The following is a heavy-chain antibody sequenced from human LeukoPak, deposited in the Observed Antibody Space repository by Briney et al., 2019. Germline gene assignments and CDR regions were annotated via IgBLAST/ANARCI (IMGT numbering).Heavy chain of an antibody. Sequence: SETLSLTCSVSGVSISSYYRTWIRQPAGKGLEWIGRMYIGGTRNYNPSLKSRVTMSIDTSKNQFSLKLSSVTAADTAVYYCARDLPRENSYAYGFWFDPWGQGTLVTVSS. CDR2: MYIGGTR. CDR3: ARDLPRENSYAYGFWFDP. V-gene: IGHV4-4*07. J-gene: IGHJ5*02. CDR1: GVSISSYY. D-gene: IGHD3-16*01.